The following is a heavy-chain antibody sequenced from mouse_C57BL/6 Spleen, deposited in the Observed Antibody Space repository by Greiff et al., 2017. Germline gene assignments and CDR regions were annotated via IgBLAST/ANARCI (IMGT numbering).Heavy chain of an antibody. CDR1: GFTFSSYA. J-gene: IGHJ4*01. CDR2: ISSGGDYI. Sequence: EVKVVESGEGLVKPGGSLKLSCAASGFTFSSYAMSWVRQTPEKRLEWVAYISSGGDYIYYADTVKGRFTISRDNARNTLYLQMSSLKSEDTAMYYCTRDMVYGKGAMDYWGQGTSVTVSS. D-gene: IGHD2-1*01. CDR3: TRDMVYGKGAMDY. V-gene: IGHV5-9-1*02.